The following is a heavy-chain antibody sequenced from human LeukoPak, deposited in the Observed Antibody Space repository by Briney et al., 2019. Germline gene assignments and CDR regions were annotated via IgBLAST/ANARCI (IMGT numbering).Heavy chain of an antibody. D-gene: IGHD2-15*01. J-gene: IGHJ4*02. Sequence: GGSLRLSCVASRFTFSTYAMAWVRQAPGKKLECVAVITGGGTNTYHADSVKGRFTISRDNSKNTLSLQMNSLRVEDTAKYYCAKGTLESCSGSRCYPFDYWGRGTLATVSS. V-gene: IGHV3-23*01. CDR3: AKGTLESCSGSRCYPFDY. CDR2: ITGGGTNT. CDR1: RFTFSTYA.